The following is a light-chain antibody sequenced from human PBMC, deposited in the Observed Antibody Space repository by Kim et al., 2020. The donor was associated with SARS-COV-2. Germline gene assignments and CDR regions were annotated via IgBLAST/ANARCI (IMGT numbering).Light chain of an antibody. V-gene: IGKV1-33*01. CDR1: QDIKNH. CDR2: TAS. CDR3: QHYGDVFT. J-gene: IGKJ2*01. Sequence: DIQMTQSPSSLSASVGDRVTITCQASQDIKNHLNWYQQRPGKAPKVLIYTASNLETGVPSRFSGSGFGTDFTLTITSLQPADVGTYYCQHYGDVFTFGPGTKLEIK.